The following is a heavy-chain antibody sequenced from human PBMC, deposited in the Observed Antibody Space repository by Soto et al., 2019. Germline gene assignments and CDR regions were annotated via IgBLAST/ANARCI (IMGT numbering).Heavy chain of an antibody. CDR2: ISAYNGNT. CDR1: GYTFISYG. D-gene: IGHD2-2*02. CDR3: ACVAAIEAPIALDY. V-gene: IGHV1-18*04. Sequence: ASVKVSCKASGYTFISYGISWVRQAPGQGLEWMGWISAYNGNTNYAQKLQGRVTMTTDTSTSTAYMELRSLRSDDTAVYYCACVAAIEAPIALDYWGEGTVVTVSS. J-gene: IGHJ4*02.